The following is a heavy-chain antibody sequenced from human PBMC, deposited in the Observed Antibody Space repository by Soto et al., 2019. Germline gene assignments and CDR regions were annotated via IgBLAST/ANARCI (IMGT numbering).Heavy chain of an antibody. CDR3: AGEDSIIIPAVSDF. Sequence: RRLSCTVSGFAFNNSGINWVRQAPGKGLEWASSIRKSDYTYYSDSVKGRFAISRDNAKSSVSLQMNTLRVEDTAVYYCAGEDSIIIPAVSDFWGQGALVSVSS. V-gene: IGHV3-21*01. CDR1: GFAFNNSG. CDR2: IRKSDYT. J-gene: IGHJ4*02. D-gene: IGHD2-2*01.